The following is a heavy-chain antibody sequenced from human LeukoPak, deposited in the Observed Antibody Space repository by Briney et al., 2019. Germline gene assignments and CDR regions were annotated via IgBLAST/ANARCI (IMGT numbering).Heavy chain of an antibody. CDR3: ATGREYLYDLISDY. CDR2: ISYDGSNK. J-gene: IGHJ4*02. Sequence: GGSLRLSGAASGFTFSSYAMHWVRQAPGKGLEWVAVISYDGSNKYYADSVKGRFTISRDNSKNTLYLQMNSLRAEDTAVYYCATGREYLYDLISDYWGQGTLVTVSS. CDR1: GFTFSSYA. D-gene: IGHD3/OR15-3a*01. V-gene: IGHV3-30-3*01.